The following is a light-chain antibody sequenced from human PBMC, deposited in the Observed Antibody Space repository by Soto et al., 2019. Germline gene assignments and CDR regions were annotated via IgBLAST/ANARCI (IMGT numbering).Light chain of an antibody. CDR3: QQRSNWPPSLT. V-gene: IGKV3-11*01. CDR2: DAS. J-gene: IGKJ4*01. CDR1: QSVSSY. Sequence: EIVLTQSPATLSLSPGERATLSCRASQSVSSYLAWYQQKPGQAPRLLIYDASNRATGSPARFSGSGSGTDFTITISSLEPEDFAVYYCQQRSNWPPSLTFGGGTKVDIK.